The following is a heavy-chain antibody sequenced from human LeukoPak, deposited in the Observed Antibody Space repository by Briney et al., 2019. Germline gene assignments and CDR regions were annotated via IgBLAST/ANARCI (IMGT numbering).Heavy chain of an antibody. CDR3: AKDSRTAMVTYFDY. V-gene: IGHV3-23*01. CDR1: GFTFSSYA. Sequence: GGSLRLSCAASGFTFSSYAMTWVRQAPGKGLEWVSTISGGGGTTYYPDSVKGRFTISRDNSKNTLYLQMNSLRAEDTAVYYCAKDSRTAMVTYFDYWGQGTLVTVSS. J-gene: IGHJ4*02. CDR2: ISGGGGTT. D-gene: IGHD5-18*01.